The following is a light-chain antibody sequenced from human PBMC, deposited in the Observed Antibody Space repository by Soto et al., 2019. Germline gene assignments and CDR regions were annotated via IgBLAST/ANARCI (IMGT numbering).Light chain of an antibody. CDR3: QQYGSSPWT. CDR1: QSVSSSY. V-gene: IGKV3-20*01. CDR2: GAS. Sequence: EIVLTQSPGTLSLSPGERSTLCFMASQSVSSSYFAWYQQQPGAATRLLIYGASSRATGIPDRFSGSGSGTDFTLTISRLEHEDFAVYYCQQYGSSPWTFGQGTKVDIK. J-gene: IGKJ1*01.